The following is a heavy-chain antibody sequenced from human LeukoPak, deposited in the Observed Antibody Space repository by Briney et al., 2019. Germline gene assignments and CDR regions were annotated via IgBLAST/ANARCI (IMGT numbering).Heavy chain of an antibody. D-gene: IGHD3-9*01. J-gene: IGHJ6*03. V-gene: IGHV4-61*02. CDR3: ARGSSGFRYYYYYMDV. CDR1: GGSISSGSYY. Sequence: SQTLSLTCTVSGGSISSGSYYWSWIRQPAGKGLEWIGRIYTSGSTNYNPSLKSRVTISVDTSKNQFSLKLSSVTAADTAVYYCARGSSGFRYYYYYMDVWGKGTTVTVSS. CDR2: IYTSGST.